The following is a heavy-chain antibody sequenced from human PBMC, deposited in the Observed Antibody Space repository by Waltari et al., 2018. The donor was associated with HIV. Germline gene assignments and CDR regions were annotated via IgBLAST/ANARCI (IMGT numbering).Heavy chain of an antibody. CDR3: ARDTSFWSSPDLDAFDI. J-gene: IGHJ3*02. CDR1: GFPFSSYS. Sequence: EVQLVESGGGLVKPGGSLRLSCAASGFPFSSYSMNWFRQAPGKGLEWVSSISSSSSYIYYADSVKGRFTISRDNAKNSLYLQMNSLRAEDTAVYYCARDTSFWSSPDLDAFDIWSQGTMVTVSS. CDR2: ISSSSSYI. V-gene: IGHV3-21*01. D-gene: IGHD3-3*01.